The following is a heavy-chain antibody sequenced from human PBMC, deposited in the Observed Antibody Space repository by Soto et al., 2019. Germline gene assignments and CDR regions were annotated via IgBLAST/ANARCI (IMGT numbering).Heavy chain of an antibody. J-gene: IGHJ3*02. CDR3: ARDRHYYDSSGYSTGDAFDI. CDR1: GGTFSSYA. CDR2: IIPIFGTA. Sequence: SVKVSFKASGGTFSSYAISWVRQAPGQGLEWMGGIIPIFGTANYAQKFQGRVTITADESTSTAYMELSSLRSEDTAVCYCARDRHYYDSSGYSTGDAFDIWGQGTMVTVSS. V-gene: IGHV1-69*13. D-gene: IGHD3-22*01.